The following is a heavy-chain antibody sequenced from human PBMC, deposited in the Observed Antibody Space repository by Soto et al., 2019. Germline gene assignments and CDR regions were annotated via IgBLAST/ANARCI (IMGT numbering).Heavy chain of an antibody. V-gene: IGHV4-34*01. Sequence: SETLSLTCAVYGGSFSGYYWSWIRRPPGKGLEWIGEINHSGSTNYNPSLKSRVTISVDTSKNQFSLKLSSVTAADTAVYYCARTGEIRYSLQGFDYWGQGTLVTVSS. CDR1: GGSFSGYY. J-gene: IGHJ4*02. CDR3: ARTGEIRYSLQGFDY. CDR2: INHSGST. D-gene: IGHD3-9*01.